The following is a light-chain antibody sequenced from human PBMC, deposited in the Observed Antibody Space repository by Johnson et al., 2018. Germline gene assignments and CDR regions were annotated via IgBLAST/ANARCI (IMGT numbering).Light chain of an antibody. Sequence: QSVLTQPPSVSAAPGQKVTISCSGSSSNIGNNYVSWYQQLPGTAPKLLIYENNKRPSGIPDRFSGSKSGTSATLGITGLQTGDEAYYYCGTWDSSLSAGNFFVTGTKVTVL. J-gene: IGLJ1*01. CDR2: ENN. CDR1: SSNIGNNY. V-gene: IGLV1-51*02. CDR3: GTWDSSLSAGNF.